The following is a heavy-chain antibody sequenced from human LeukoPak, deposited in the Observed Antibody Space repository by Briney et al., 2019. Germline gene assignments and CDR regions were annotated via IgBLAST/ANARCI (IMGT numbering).Heavy chain of an antibody. Sequence: SETLSLTCTVSGGSISSGSYCWSWIRQPAGKGLEWIGRIYTSGTTNYNPSLKSRVTISIDTSKNQFSLRLSSVTAADTAVYYCARDAGLKGLWSAQTRYYFDYWGQGTLVTVPS. D-gene: IGHD3-3*01. CDR1: GGSISSGSYC. J-gene: IGHJ4*02. CDR2: IYTSGTT. CDR3: ARDAGLKGLWSAQTRYYFDY. V-gene: IGHV4-61*02.